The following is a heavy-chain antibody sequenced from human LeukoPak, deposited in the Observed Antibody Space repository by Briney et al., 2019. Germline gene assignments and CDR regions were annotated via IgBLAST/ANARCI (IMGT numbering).Heavy chain of an antibody. Sequence: PGGSLRLSCAASGFTFSSYSMNWVRQAPGKGLEWVSSISSSSSYIYYADSVKGRFTISRDNAKNSLYLQMNSLRAEDTAVYYCAKDAPRGTTRAVYYYIDVWGKGTTVTVSS. J-gene: IGHJ6*03. CDR2: ISSSSSYI. V-gene: IGHV3-21*01. D-gene: IGHD4-17*01. CDR1: GFTFSSYS. CDR3: AKDAPRGTTRAVYYYIDV.